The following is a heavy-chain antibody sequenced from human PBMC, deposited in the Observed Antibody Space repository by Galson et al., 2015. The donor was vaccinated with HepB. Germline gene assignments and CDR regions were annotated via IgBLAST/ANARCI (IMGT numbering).Heavy chain of an antibody. V-gene: IGHV4-34*01. J-gene: IGHJ5*02. D-gene: IGHD4-17*01. Sequence: SETLSLTCAVYGGSFSGYYWSWIRQPPGKGLEWIGEINHSGSTNYNPSLKSRVTISVDTSKNQFSLKLSSVTAADTAVYYCARAQNYGDPRENWFDPWGQGTLVTVSS. CDR2: INHSGST. CDR3: ARAQNYGDPRENWFDP. CDR1: GGSFSGYY.